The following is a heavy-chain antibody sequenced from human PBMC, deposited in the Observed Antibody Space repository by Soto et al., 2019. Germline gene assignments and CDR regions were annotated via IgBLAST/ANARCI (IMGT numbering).Heavy chain of an antibody. D-gene: IGHD3-10*01. V-gene: IGHV1-69*02. CDR3: AMRVRYYYGMDV. CDR1: GGTFSSYT. Sequence: QVQLVQSGAEVKKPGSSVKVSCKASGGTFSSYTISWVRQAPGQGLEWMGRIIPILGIANYAQKFQGRVKIPADKSTSTAYRELSSLRSEDTAVYYCAMRVRYYYGMDVWGQGTTVTVSS. J-gene: IGHJ6*01. CDR2: IIPILGIA.